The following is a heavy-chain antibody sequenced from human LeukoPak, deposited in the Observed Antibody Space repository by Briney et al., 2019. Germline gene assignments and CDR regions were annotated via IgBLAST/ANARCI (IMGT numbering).Heavy chain of an antibody. CDR1: GFIFRSYA. J-gene: IGHJ5*02. D-gene: IGHD4-11*01. V-gene: IGHV3-30*18. CDR2: ISYDGTNR. Sequence: GGSLRLSCAASGFIFRSYAMHWVRQAPGKGLEWVAVISYDGTNRFYADSVKGRFTISRDNSQNTLYLQMISLRVEDTAVYYCAKGLDGLILQLSVFSWGQGTLVTVSS. CDR3: AKGLDGLILQLSVFS.